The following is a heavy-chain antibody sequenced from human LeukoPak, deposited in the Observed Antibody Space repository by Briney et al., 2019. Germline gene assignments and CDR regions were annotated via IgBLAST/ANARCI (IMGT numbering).Heavy chain of an antibody. CDR1: GFTFSSYG. D-gene: IGHD5-18*01. J-gene: IGHJ4*02. Sequence: GGSLRLSCAASGFTFSSYGMHWVRQAPGKGLEWVAVIWYDGSNKYYADSVKGRFTISRDNSKNTLYLQMNSLRAEDTAVYYCARDAWIQLWGCVGYYFDYWGQGTLVTVSS. CDR2: IWYDGSNK. V-gene: IGHV3-33*01. CDR3: ARDAWIQLWGCVGYYFDY.